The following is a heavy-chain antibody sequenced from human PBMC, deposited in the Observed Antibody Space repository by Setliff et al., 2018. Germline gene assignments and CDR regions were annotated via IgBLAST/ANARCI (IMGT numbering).Heavy chain of an antibody. J-gene: IGHJ4*02. V-gene: IGHV1-18*04. CDR3: ARDRPEVVIDAARALFDY. Sequence: AALVKVSCKASGYTFTGYYMHWVRQAPGQGLEWMGWISAYNGYIIYEQKFQGRVTMTTDTSTSTAYMELRSLRSDDTAVYYCARDRPEVVIDAARALFDYWGQGALVTVSS. CDR2: ISAYNGYI. D-gene: IGHD2-15*01. CDR1: GYTFTGYY.